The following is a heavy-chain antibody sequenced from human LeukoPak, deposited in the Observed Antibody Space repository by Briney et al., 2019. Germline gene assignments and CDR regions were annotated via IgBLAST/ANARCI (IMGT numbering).Heavy chain of an antibody. CDR3: ARARYCSSTSCYLDC. V-gene: IGHV3-23*01. CDR1: RFTFNTYA. D-gene: IGHD2-2*01. Sequence: GGSLRLSCAASRFTFNTYAVSWVRQAPGKGLEWVSGISSSGDSTYYADSVKGRFTISRDNSKNILYLQMNSLRAEDTAVYYCARARYCSSTSCYLDCWGQGTLVTVSS. CDR2: ISSSGDST. J-gene: IGHJ4*02.